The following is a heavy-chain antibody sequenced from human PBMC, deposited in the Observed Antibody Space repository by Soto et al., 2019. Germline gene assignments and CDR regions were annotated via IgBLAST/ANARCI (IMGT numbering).Heavy chain of an antibody. CDR1: AFAFSNYW. V-gene: IGHV3-74*01. D-gene: IGHD5-12*01. CDR3: ARGGSNHVFDL. J-gene: IGHJ3*01. CDR2: VNNDGTDT. Sequence: EEQLVESGGGLVQPGGSLRLSCAASAFAFSNYWMHWVRQDPGKGLVWVSRVNNDGTDTIYADSVKGRFTISRDNAENTVYLQMSSLRADDTAVYFCARGGSNHVFDLWGQGTMVTVSS.